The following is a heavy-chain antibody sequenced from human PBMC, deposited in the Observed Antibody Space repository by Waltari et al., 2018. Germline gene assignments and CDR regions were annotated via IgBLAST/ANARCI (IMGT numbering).Heavy chain of an antibody. J-gene: IGHJ6*02. CDR2: ISAYKGNT. Sequence: QVQLVQSGAEVKKPGASVKVSCKASGYTFTSYDISWVRQAPGQGLEWMGWISAYKGNTNYAQKLQGRVTMNTDTTTNTAYMGLRSLKTDDTAVYYCARDVADPSRSRRGMDVWGQGTTVTVSS. D-gene: IGHD2-21*01. V-gene: IGHV1-18*01. CDR1: GYTFTSYD. CDR3: ARDVADPSRSRRGMDV.